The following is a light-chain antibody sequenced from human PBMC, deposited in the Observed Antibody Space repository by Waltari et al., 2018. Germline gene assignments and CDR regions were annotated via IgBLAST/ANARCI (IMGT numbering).Light chain of an antibody. Sequence: QSVLTPPPSASGTPGQRVTISCSGRNSNIGSNYAYWYQQLPGTTPKLVIYMSNQRPSGVPDRFSGSKSGTSASLAISGLRSDDEADYYCAAWDDSLNVILFGGGTKLTVL. CDR2: MSN. CDR1: NSNIGSNY. CDR3: AAWDDSLNVIL. V-gene: IGLV1-47*01. J-gene: IGLJ2*01.